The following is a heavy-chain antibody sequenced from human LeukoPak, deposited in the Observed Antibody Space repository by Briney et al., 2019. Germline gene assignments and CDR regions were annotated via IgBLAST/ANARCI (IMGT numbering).Heavy chain of an antibody. J-gene: IGHJ4*02. D-gene: IGHD2-2*01. Sequence: GGSLRLSCAASGFIFSTYAMSWVRQAPGKGLEYVSSITGSAISTYYAGSVKGRFTISRDNSKNTLYLQMNSLRAEDTAVYYCAPHQGCSSGGCYDGYYDYWGQGTLVTVSS. V-gene: IGHV3-23*01. CDR2: ITGSAIST. CDR1: GFIFSTYA. CDR3: APHQGCSSGGCYDGYYDY.